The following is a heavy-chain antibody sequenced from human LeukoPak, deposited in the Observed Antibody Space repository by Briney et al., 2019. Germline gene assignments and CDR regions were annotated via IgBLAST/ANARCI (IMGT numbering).Heavy chain of an antibody. CDR1: GFTFSSYA. V-gene: IGHV3-23*01. CDR3: AKAEGYDILTGLDY. Sequence: PGGSLRLSCAASGFTFSSYAMSWVRQAPGKGLEWVSTISGSGGSTDYAESVKGRFTISRDNSKNTLYLQMNSLRTEDTAVYYCAKAEGYDILTGLDYWGQGTLVTVSS. CDR2: ISGSGGST. J-gene: IGHJ4*02. D-gene: IGHD3-9*01.